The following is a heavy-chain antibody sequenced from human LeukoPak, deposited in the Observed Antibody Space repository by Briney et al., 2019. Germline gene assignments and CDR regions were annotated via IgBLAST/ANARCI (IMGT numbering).Heavy chain of an antibody. CDR1: GFTFRSYW. D-gene: IGHD3-3*01. J-gene: IGHJ4*02. Sequence: PGGSLRLSCAASGFTFRSYWMSWVRQAPGKGLEWVANIKQDGSEKYYVDSVKGRFTISRDNAENSLYLQMNSLRAEDTAVYYCARESGYYTPDYFDYWGQGTLVTVSS. CDR3: ARESGYYTPDYFDY. V-gene: IGHV3-7*01. CDR2: IKQDGSEK.